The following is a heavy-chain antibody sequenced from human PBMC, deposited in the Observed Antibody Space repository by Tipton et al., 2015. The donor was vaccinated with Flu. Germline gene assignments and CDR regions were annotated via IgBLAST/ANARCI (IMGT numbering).Heavy chain of an antibody. D-gene: IGHD2-15*01. J-gene: IGHJ1*01. V-gene: IGHV1-69*01. CDR1: GATFSSYA. CDR3: ASCSGGSCYFTSGYFQH. Sequence: QLVQSGAEVKKPGSSVKVSCKASGATFSSYAISWVRQAPGQGLEWMGGIIPIFGTANYAQKFQGRVTITADESTSTAYMELSSLRSEDTAVYYCASCSGGSCYFTSGYFQHWGQGTLVTVSS. CDR2: IIPIFGTA.